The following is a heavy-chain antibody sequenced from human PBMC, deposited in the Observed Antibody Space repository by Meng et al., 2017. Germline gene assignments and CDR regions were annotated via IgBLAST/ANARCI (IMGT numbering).Heavy chain of an antibody. J-gene: IGHJ4*02. CDR2: IKQDGSEK. CDR1: GFTFSSYG. D-gene: IGHD3-9*01. Sequence: GESLKISCVTSGFTFSSYGLTWVRQAPGKGLEWVANIKQDGSEKYYVDSVKGRFTISRDNAKNSLYLQMNSLRAEDTAVYYCARTLRYFDWFLPYYFDYWAQGTLVTFSS. V-gene: IGHV3-7*01. CDR3: ARTLRYFDWFLPYYFDY.